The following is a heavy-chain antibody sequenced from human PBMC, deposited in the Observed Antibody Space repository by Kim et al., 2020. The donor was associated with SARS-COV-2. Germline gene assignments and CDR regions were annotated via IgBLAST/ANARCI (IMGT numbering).Heavy chain of an antibody. CDR3: ARDPCRYCSSTSWGYGMDV. V-gene: IGHV3-21*01. CDR1: GFTFSSYS. Sequence: GGSLRLSCAASGFTFSSYSMNWVRQAPGKGLEWVSSISSSSSYIYYADSVKGRFTISRDNAKNSLYLQMNSLRAEDTAVYYCARDPCRYCSSTSWGYGMDVWGQGTTVTVSS. D-gene: IGHD2-2*01. CDR2: ISSSSSYI. J-gene: IGHJ6*02.